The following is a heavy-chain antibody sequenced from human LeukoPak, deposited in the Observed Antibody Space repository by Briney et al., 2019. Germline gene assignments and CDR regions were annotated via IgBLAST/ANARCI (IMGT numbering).Heavy chain of an antibody. V-gene: IGHV1-2*02. Sequence: ASVKVSCKASGYTFTGYYMHWVRQAPGQGLEWMGWINPNSGGTNYAQKFQGRVTMTRDTSISTAYMELSRLRSDDTAVYYCARSSFDYGDYYMDVWGKGTTVTVSS. J-gene: IGHJ6*03. D-gene: IGHD4-17*01. CDR1: GYTFTGYY. CDR3: ARSSFDYGDYYMDV. CDR2: INPNSGGT.